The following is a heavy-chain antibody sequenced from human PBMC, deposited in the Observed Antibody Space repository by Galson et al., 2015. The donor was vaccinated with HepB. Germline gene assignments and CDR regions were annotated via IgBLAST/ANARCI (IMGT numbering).Heavy chain of an antibody. J-gene: IGHJ3*02. CDR1: GYSFTSYW. Sequence: QSGAEVKKPGESLKISCKGSGYSFTSYWIGWVRQMPGKGLEWMGIIYPGDSDTRYSPSFQGQVTISADKSISTAYLQWSSLKASDTAMYYCARQAGPTTQDIVVVVAAREEGYDAFDIWGQGTMVTVSS. CDR3: ARQAGPTTQDIVVVVAAREEGYDAFDI. D-gene: IGHD2-15*01. V-gene: IGHV5-51*01. CDR2: IYPGDSDT.